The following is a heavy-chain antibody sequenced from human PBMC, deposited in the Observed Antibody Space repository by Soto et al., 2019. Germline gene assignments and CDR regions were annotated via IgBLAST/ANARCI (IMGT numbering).Heavy chain of an antibody. CDR1: GFTFSSYS. Sequence: EVQLVESGGGLVQPGGSLRLSCAASGFTFSSYSMNWVRQAPGKGLEWVSYISSSSSTIYYADSVKGRFTISRDNAKNSLYLQMTSLRAEDTAVYYCARHPDRIAEIGWFAPWGQGTLVTVSS. CDR2: ISSSSSTI. V-gene: IGHV3-48*01. J-gene: IGHJ5*02. CDR3: ARHPDRIAEIGWFAP. D-gene: IGHD6-13*01.